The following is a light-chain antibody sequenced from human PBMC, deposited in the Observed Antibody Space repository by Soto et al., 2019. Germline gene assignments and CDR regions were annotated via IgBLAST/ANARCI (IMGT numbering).Light chain of an antibody. CDR3: SLFTTSTTYV. V-gene: IGLV2-14*03. CDR2: DVS. CDR1: SSDIGGYNS. Sequence: QSVLTQPASVSGSPGQSITISCTGTSSDIGGYNSVSWYQQHPGKAPQLMIFDVSRRPSGVSNRFSGSMSANTASLTISGLQTEDEADYYCSLFTTSTTYVFGTGTKVTVL. J-gene: IGLJ1*01.